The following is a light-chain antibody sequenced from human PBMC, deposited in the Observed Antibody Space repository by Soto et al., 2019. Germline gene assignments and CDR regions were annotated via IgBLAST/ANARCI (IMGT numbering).Light chain of an antibody. Sequence: EIVLTQSPGTLSLSPGERATLSCRASQSVDSGTYLAWYQQKPGQAPRLLIYGAFQRATGIPDRFTGSGSGPDFPLTISRLEPEDFAVYYCQKYGWSHPITFGHGTRLEIK. V-gene: IGKV3-20*01. CDR2: GAF. CDR3: QKYGWSHPIT. J-gene: IGKJ5*01. CDR1: QSVDSGTY.